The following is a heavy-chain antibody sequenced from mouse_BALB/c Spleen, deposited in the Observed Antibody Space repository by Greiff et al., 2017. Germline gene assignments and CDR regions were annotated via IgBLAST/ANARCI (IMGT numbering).Heavy chain of an antibody. Sequence: EVQGVESGGGLVQPGGSRKLSCAASGFTFSSFGMHWVRQAPEKGLEWVAYISSGSSTIYYADTVKGRFTISRDNPKNTLFLQMTSLRAEDTAMYYCARDERSFAYWGQGTLVTVSA. CDR3: ARDERSFAY. V-gene: IGHV5-17*02. J-gene: IGHJ3*01. CDR2: ISSGSSTI. CDR1: GFTFSSFG.